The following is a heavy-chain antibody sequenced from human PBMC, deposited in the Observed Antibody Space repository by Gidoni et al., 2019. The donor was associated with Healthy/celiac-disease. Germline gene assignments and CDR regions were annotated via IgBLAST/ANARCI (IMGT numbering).Heavy chain of an antibody. D-gene: IGHD1-1*01. J-gene: IGHJ2*01. CDR3: AKEGFNWNDEPYYWYFDL. Sequence: DSVKGRFTISRDNAKNSLYLQMNSLRAEDTALYYCAKEGFNWNDEPYYWYFDLWGRGTLVTVSS. V-gene: IGHV3-9*01.